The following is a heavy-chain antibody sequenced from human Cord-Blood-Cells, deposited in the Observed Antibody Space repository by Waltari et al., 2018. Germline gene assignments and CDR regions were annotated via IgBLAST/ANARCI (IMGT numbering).Heavy chain of an antibody. D-gene: IGHD3-16*01. CDR2: INHSGST. J-gene: IGHJ4*02. CDR1: GGSFSGYY. V-gene: IGHV4-34*01. Sequence: QVQLQQWGAGLLKPSETLSLTCAVDGGSFSGYYWSWIRQPPGKGLEWIGEINHSGSTNYNPSLKSRVTISVDTSKNQFSLKLSSVTAADTAVYYCARGQGVLSEYFDYWGQGTLVTVSS. CDR3: ARGQGVLSEYFDY.